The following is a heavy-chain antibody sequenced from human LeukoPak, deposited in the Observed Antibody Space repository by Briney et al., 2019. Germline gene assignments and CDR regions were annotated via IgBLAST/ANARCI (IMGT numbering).Heavy chain of an antibody. J-gene: IGHJ6*03. CDR2: INHSGST. V-gene: IGHV4-34*01. CDR1: GGSFSGYY. Sequence: SETLSLTCAVYGGSFSGYYWSWIRQPPGKGLEWIGEINHSGSTNYNPSLKSRVTISVDTSKNQFSLKLSSVTAADTAVYYCARDRERQWLAPKEYYYYMDVWGKGTTVTVSS. CDR3: ARDRERQWLAPKEYYYYMDV. D-gene: IGHD6-19*01.